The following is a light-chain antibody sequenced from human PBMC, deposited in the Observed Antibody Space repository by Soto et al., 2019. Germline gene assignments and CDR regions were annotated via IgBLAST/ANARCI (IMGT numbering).Light chain of an antibody. J-gene: IGKJ3*01. CDR1: QSVSSKY. CDR2: GTS. Sequence: DIVLTQSPGTLSLSPGERATLSCRASQSVSSKYLAWYQQKPGQAPRVLIYGTSIRASGVPERFSGGGSGTDFTLTITRLEPEDFAVYYCQQYGSSLFTFGPGTKVDI. CDR3: QQYGSSLFT. V-gene: IGKV3-20*01.